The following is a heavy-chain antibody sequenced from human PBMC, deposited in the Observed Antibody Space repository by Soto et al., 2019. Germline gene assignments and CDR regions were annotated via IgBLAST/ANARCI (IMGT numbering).Heavy chain of an antibody. D-gene: IGHD3-9*01. J-gene: IGHJ6*02. CDR2: ISRSSSYI. CDR3: ARDIYDILTGYYYYYYGMDV. Sequence: GGSLRLSCAASGFTFSSYSMNWVRQAPGKGLEWVSSISRSSSYIYYADSVKGRFTISRDNAKNSLYLQMNSLRAEDTAVYYCARDIYDILTGYYYYYYGMDVWGQGTTVTVSS. V-gene: IGHV3-21*01. CDR1: GFTFSSYS.